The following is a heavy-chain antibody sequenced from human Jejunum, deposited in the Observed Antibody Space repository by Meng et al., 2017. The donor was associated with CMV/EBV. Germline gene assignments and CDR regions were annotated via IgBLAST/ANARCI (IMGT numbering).Heavy chain of an antibody. Sequence: FGNDFSYYGIHWVRQAPGKGLEWVALIHSSGSEKKYADSAKGRFTISRDNSKNTVNLQMNSLRREDTGVYYCARGTGSGSWLIDSWGQGTLVTVSS. V-gene: IGHV3-30*02. CDR3: ARGTGSGSWLIDS. CDR1: GNDFSYYG. CDR2: IHSSGSEK. D-gene: IGHD6-13*01. J-gene: IGHJ4*02.